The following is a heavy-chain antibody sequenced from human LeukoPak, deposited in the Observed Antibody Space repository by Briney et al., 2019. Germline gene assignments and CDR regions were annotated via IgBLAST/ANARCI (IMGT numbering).Heavy chain of an antibody. J-gene: IGHJ6*02. CDR3: ARDRSSSWFDYYYYGMDV. V-gene: IGHV1-2*02. D-gene: IGHD6-13*01. CDR1: GYTFTGYY. CDR2: INPSSGGT. Sequence: ASVKVSCKASGYTFTGYYMHWVRQAPGQGLEWMGWINPSSGGTNYAQKFQGRVTMTRDTSISTAYMELSRLRSDDTAVYYCARDRSSSWFDYYYYGMDVWGQGTTVTVSS.